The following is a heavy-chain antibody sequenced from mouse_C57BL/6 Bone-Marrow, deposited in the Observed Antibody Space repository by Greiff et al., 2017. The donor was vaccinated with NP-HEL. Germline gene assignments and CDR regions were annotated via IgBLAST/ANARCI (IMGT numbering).Heavy chain of an antibody. CDR2: INPYNGGT. D-gene: IGHD4-1*01. J-gene: IGHJ3*01. Sequence: VQLQQSGPVLVKPGASVKMSCKASGYTFTDYYMNWVKQSHGKSLEWIGVINPYNGGTSYNQKFKGQATLTVDKSSSTAYMELNSLTSEDSAVYYCAREGTGPWFAYWGQGTLVTVSA. CDR1: GYTFTDYY. V-gene: IGHV1-19*01. CDR3: AREGTGPWFAY.